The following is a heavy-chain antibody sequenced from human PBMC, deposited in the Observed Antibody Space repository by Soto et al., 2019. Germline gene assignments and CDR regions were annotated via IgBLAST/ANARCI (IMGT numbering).Heavy chain of an antibody. CDR2: ISSSGTTM. J-gene: IGHJ4*02. V-gene: IGHV3-48*04. CDR1: GFTFSSYG. D-gene: IGHD3-3*01. CDR3: ARSDVWTGYYALDY. Sequence: GGSLRLSCAASGFTFSSYGMHWVRQAPGKGLEWVSYISSSGTTMYYADSVQGRFTISRDNAKNSLYLQMSSLRAEDTAIYYCARSDVWTGYYALDYWGQGALVTVSS.